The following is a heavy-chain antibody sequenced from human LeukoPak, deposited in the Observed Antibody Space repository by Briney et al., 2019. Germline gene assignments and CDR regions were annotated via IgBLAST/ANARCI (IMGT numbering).Heavy chain of an antibody. CDR2: IYYSGSI. J-gene: IGHJ4*02. CDR3: ARSRGYSYGTTFLDY. CDR1: GGSISTYY. V-gene: IGHV4-59*08. Sequence: SETLSLTCTVSGGSISTYYWSWIRQPPGKGLEWIGYIYYSGSINYNPSLRSRVTISVDTSKNQFSLKLSSVTAADTAVYYCARSRGYSYGTTFLDYWGQGTLVTVSS. D-gene: IGHD5-18*01.